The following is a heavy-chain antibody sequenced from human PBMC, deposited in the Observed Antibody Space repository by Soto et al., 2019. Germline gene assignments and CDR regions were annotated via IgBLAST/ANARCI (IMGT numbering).Heavy chain of an antibody. D-gene: IGHD5-18*01. CDR1: GYSFTSYW. CDR2: IDPSDSYT. J-gene: IGHJ4*02. V-gene: IGHV5-10-1*01. CDR3: ARSPDTAMVIGDY. Sequence: GESLKISCKGSGYSFTSYWISWVRQMPGKGLEWMGRIDPSDSYTNYSPSFQGHVTISADKSISTAYLQWSSLKASDTAMYYCARSPDTAMVIGDYWGQGTLVTVSS.